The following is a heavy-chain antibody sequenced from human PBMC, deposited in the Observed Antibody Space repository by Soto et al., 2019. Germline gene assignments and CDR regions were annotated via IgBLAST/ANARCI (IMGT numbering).Heavy chain of an antibody. CDR1: GFTFSDYY. CDR3: ARAGDGGTAMVYYYYYYYMDV. V-gene: IGHV3-11*01. D-gene: IGHD5-18*01. J-gene: IGHJ6*03. CDR2: ISSSGSTI. Sequence: GGSLRLSCAASGFTFSDYYMSWIRQAPGKGLEWVSYISSSGSTIYYADSVKGRFTSSRDNAKNSLYLQMNSLRAEDTAVYYCARAGDGGTAMVYYYYYYYMDVWGKGTTVTVSS.